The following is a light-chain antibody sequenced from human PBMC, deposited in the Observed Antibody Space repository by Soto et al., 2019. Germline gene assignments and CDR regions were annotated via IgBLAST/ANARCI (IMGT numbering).Light chain of an antibody. CDR3: SSYTSSTTRGIYV. Sequence: QSALTQPASVSGSPGQSIIISCPGTSSDVGDYNFVSWYQKHPGKAPKLMIYEVSNRPSGVSNRFSGSKSGNTASLTISGLQADDEADYYCSSYTSSTTRGIYVFGTGTKVTVL. CDR1: SSDVGDYNF. CDR2: EVS. V-gene: IGLV2-14*01. J-gene: IGLJ1*01.